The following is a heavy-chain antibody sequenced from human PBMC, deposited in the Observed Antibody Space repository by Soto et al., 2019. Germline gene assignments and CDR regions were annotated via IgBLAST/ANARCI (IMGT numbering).Heavy chain of an antibody. J-gene: IGHJ6*02. V-gene: IGHV1-69*12. CDR1: GGTFSSYA. D-gene: IGHD2-21*02. CDR2: IIPIFGTA. Sequence: QVQLVQSGAEVKKPGSSVKVSCKASGGTFSSYAISWVRQAPGQGLEWMGGIIPIFGTADYAQKFQGRDTIDADESTSTAYMELTGLRSEDTAVYYCARHCGGDCYSRSPPYYCYGMDVWGQGTTVTVSS. CDR3: ARHCGGDCYSRSPPYYCYGMDV.